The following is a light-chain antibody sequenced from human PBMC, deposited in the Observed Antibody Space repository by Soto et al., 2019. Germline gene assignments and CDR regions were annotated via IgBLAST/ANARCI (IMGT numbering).Light chain of an antibody. CDR2: AAS. J-gene: IGKJ4*01. CDR1: QGIRHD. V-gene: IGKV1-17*01. CDR3: LQHNSYPLT. Sequence: IQMSQSPSSLSASVGDRVTITCRASQGIRHDLGWYQQKPGKAPKRLSYAASSLQSGVPSRFRGSGSGTEFTLTISSLKPEDFETYYCLQHNSYPLTFGGGTKVDIK.